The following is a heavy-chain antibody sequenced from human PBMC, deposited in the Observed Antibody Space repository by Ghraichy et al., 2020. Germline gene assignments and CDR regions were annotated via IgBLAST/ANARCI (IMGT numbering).Heavy chain of an antibody. D-gene: IGHD6-13*01. J-gene: IGHJ6*02. Sequence: SQTLSLTCAISGDSVSSNSAAWNWIRQSPSRGLEWLGRTYYRSNWFNDSAVSVKSRVTINPDTSKNQFSLQLNSVTPEDTAVYYCARGIAAGFGMDVWGQGTTVTVSS. CDR1: GDSVSSNSAA. CDR3: ARGIAAGFGMDV. V-gene: IGHV6-1*01. CDR2: TYYRSNWFN.